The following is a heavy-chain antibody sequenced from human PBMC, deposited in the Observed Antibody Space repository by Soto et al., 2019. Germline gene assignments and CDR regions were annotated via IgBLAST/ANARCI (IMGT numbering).Heavy chain of an antibody. V-gene: IGHV3-23*01. D-gene: IGHD3-10*01. Sequence: PGGSLRLSCAVSGFTFSSYAMSWVRQAPGKGLEWVSCISGSGGSTYYADSVKGRFTIPRDNSKNTLYLQMNSLRAEDTAVYHCAKDLTMVRGVIYYVMDVWGQGTTVTVSS. CDR1: GFTFSSYA. J-gene: IGHJ6*02. CDR3: AKDLTMVRGVIYYVMDV. CDR2: ISGSGGST.